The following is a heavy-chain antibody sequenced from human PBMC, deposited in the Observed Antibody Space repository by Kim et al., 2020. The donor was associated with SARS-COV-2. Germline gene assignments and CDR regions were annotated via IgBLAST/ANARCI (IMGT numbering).Heavy chain of an antibody. Sequence: GGSLRLSCAASGFTFSDYYMHWIRQAPGKGLEWVSYINSRGSIIYYADSVKGRFTISRDNSKNSVYLQMNSLRAEDTALYYCAIGIRDCYKIDYWAQ. CDR1: GFTFSDYY. CDR2: INSRGSII. D-gene: IGHD1-1*01. CDR3: AIGIRDCYKIDY. J-gene: IGHJ4*02. V-gene: IGHV3-11*01.